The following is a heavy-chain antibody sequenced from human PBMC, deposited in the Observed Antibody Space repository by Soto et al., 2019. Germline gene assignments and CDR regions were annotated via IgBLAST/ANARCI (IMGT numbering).Heavy chain of an antibody. CDR3: ASDLVGASDSYGLDV. V-gene: IGHV3-33*01. J-gene: IGHJ6*02. D-gene: IGHD1-26*01. Sequence: PGGSLRLSCAASGFTFSNYGMHWVRQAPGKGLEWVAIIWHDGNNKYYADSVRGRFIISRDNSENRLYLQMNSLRAEDTAVYYCASDLVGASDSYGLDVWGQGTPVTVSS. CDR2: IWHDGNNK. CDR1: GFTFSNYG.